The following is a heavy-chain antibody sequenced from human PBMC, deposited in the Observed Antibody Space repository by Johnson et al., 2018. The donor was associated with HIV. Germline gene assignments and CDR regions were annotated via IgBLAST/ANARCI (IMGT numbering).Heavy chain of an antibody. Sequence: VQLVESGGGVVQPGGSLRLSCAAFGFTFSYYGMHWVRQAPGKGLEWVAFIRYDGDNKYYGDSVKGRFTISRDNARNTMYLQMNSLRPEDTALYYCARGGGGWGFDPFHIWGQGTMVTVSS. J-gene: IGHJ3*02. D-gene: IGHD2-15*01. CDR2: IRYDGDNK. CDR3: ARGGGGWGFDPFHI. CDR1: GFTFSYYG. V-gene: IGHV3-30*02.